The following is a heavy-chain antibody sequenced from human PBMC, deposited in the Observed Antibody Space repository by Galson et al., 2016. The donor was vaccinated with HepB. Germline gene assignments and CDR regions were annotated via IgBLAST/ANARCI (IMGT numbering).Heavy chain of an antibody. J-gene: IGHJ4*02. V-gene: IGHV3-23*01. CDR3: AKLIEVAGSFDD. D-gene: IGHD6-19*01. Sequence: SLRLSCAASGFTFSIYAMSWVRQAPGKGLEWVSGISGRGGNTYHADSVKGRFTISRDNSKNTLHLQMKSLRADDTAVYYCAKLIEVAGSFDDWGQGTLVTVSA. CDR1: GFTFSIYA. CDR2: ISGRGGNT.